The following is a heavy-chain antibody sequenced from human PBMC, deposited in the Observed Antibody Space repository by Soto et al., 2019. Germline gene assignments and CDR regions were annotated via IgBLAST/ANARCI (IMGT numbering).Heavy chain of an antibody. CDR1: GFTFSSCA. V-gene: IGHV3-30-3*01. D-gene: IGHD3-3*01. CDR3: ARDKRDLRFLEWSYYFAY. CDR2: ISYDGSNK. Sequence: QVQLVESGGGVVQPGRSLRLSCAASGFTFSSCAMHWVRQAPGKGLEWVALISYDGSNKYYADSVKGRFTISRDNSKNTLYLQMNSLRAEDTAVYYSARDKRDLRFLEWSYYFAYWGQGPLVTVSS. J-gene: IGHJ4*02.